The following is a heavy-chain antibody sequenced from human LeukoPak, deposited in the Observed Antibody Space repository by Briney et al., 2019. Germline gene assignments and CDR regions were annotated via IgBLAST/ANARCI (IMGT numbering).Heavy chain of an antibody. CDR2: INQDESEK. CDR1: EFTISNCG. CDR3: ANNRASLDY. V-gene: IGHV3-7*02. D-gene: IGHD2/OR15-2a*01. Sequence: GGLLSFSCASSEFTISNCGMSLVRQAPGKGLEWVDNINQDESEKSCVDSVQGRFTISRDNAKNSLYLQRISLRAEDTAVYYCANNRASLDYWGQGTLVTVSS. J-gene: IGHJ4*02.